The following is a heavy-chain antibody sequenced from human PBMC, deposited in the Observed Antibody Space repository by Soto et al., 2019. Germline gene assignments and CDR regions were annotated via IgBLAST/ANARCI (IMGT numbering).Heavy chain of an antibody. Sequence: ASVKVSCKASGYTFTSYGISWVRQAPGQGLEWMGWISAYNGNTNYAQKLQGRVTMTTDTSTSTAYMELRSLRSDDTAVYYCARGFWYCSGGSCLAQELDAFDIWGQGTMVTVSS. CDR2: ISAYNGNT. CDR1: GYTFTSYG. J-gene: IGHJ3*02. D-gene: IGHD2-15*01. CDR3: ARGFWYCSGGSCLAQELDAFDI. V-gene: IGHV1-18*01.